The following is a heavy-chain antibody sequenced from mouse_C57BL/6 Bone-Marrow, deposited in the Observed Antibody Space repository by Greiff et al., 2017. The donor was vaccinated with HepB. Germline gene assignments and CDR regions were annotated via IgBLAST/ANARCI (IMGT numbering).Heavy chain of an antibody. D-gene: IGHD2-4*01. J-gene: IGHJ4*01. Sequence: EVQLQQSGAELVRPGASVKLSCTASGFNINDDYMHWVKQRPEQGLEWIGWIDPENGDTVYASKFQGKATITADTSSNTAYLQLRILTSEDTAVYYCTTYDYNGFYAMDYGGQGTSVTVS. V-gene: IGHV14-4*01. CDR3: TTYDYNGFYAMDY. CDR2: IDPENGDT. CDR1: GFNINDDY.